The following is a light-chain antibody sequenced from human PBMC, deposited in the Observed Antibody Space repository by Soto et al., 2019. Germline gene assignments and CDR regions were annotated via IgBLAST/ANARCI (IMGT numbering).Light chain of an antibody. CDR3: QQTDSSPYT. Sequence: DIQKTQSPSTLSSSVGDSVTITCRASQKISTYLSWFKQRPGRAPDLLIFAASILHSGVPSRFSGSGSATHFTLTITGLQPEDFATYYCQQTDSSPYTFGQGTKLEI. CDR1: QKISTY. V-gene: IGKV1-39*01. J-gene: IGKJ2*01. CDR2: AAS.